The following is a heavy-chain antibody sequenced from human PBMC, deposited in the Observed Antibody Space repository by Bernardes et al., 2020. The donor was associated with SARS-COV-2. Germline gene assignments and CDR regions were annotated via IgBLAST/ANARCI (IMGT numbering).Heavy chain of an antibody. CDR2: IDSSGSIR. D-gene: IGHD2-8*01. J-gene: IGHJ5*02. CDR1: GFTFSDSY. Sequence: GSLRLSCAASGFTFSDSYMTWIRQAPGKGLEWVSYIDSSGSIRNYADSVKGRFTISRDNAKNALYLQMNSLRAEDTAMYYCARDLGYCTNGVCSPWGQGTLVTVS. V-gene: IGHV3-11*04. CDR3: ARDLGYCTNGVCSP.